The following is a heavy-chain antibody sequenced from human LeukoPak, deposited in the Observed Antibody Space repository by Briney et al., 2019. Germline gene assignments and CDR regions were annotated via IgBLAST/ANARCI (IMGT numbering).Heavy chain of an antibody. V-gene: IGHV4-59*01. CDR2: IYYSGST. CDR3: ARVPWAYCGGDCPKWFDP. J-gene: IGHJ5*02. Sequence: SETLSLTCTVSGGSISSYYWSWIRQPPGKGLEWIGYIYYSGSTDYNPSLKSRVTISVDTSKNQFSLKLSSVTAADTAVYCCARVPWAYCGGDCPKWFDPWGQGTLVTVSS. CDR1: GGSISSYY. D-gene: IGHD2-21*02.